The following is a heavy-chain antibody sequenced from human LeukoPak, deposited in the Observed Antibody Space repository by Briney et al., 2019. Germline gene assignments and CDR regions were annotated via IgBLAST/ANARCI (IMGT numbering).Heavy chain of an antibody. Sequence: GRSLRLSCAASGFTFSSYAMHWVRQTPGNRLKYVSDISSGGGSTYYANSVKGRFTIYRDNSKKTLYLQMSSLRAEDMAVYYCARDGCSGYGVMDYWGQGNLVTVSS. CDR3: ARDGCSGYGVMDY. J-gene: IGHJ4*02. D-gene: IGHD5-12*01. CDR1: GFTFSSYA. CDR2: ISSGGGST. V-gene: IGHV3-64*01.